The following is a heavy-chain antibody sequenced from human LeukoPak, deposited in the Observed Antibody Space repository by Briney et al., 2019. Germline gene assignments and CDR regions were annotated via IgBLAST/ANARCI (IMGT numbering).Heavy chain of an antibody. CDR3: AREGAMVRQLSYYYYDMDV. D-gene: IGHD5-18*01. CDR2: ISAYNGNT. V-gene: IGHV1-18*01. J-gene: IGHJ6*01. CDR1: GYTFTSYG. Sequence: ASVKVSCKASGYTFTSYGISWVRQAPGQGLEWMGWISAYNGNTNYAQKLQGRVTMTTDTSTSTAYMELRSLRSDDTAVYYCAREGAMVRQLSYYYYDMDVWGXGTTVTVSS.